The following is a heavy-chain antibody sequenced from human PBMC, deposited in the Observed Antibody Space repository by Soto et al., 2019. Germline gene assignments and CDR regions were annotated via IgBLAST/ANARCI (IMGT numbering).Heavy chain of an antibody. Sequence: EVQLVESGGGLVKPGGSLRLSCAASGFTFSNAWMSWVRQAPGKGLEWVGRIKSKTDGGTTDYAAPVKGRFTISRDDSKNTLYLQMNSLKTEDTAVYYCTTPEYCSGGSCYPRGLDAFDIWGQGTMVTVSS. CDR1: GFTFSNAW. CDR2: IKSKTDGGTT. V-gene: IGHV3-15*01. CDR3: TTPEYCSGGSCYPRGLDAFDI. D-gene: IGHD2-15*01. J-gene: IGHJ3*02.